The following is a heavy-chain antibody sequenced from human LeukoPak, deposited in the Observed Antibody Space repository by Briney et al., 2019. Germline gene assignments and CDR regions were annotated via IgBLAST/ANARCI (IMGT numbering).Heavy chain of an antibody. D-gene: IGHD3/OR15-3a*01. CDR2: ISVDGSDK. V-gene: IGHV3-33*01. CDR1: GFTFSGDG. CDR3: ARGSFFSTARWFDP. J-gene: IGHJ5*02. Sequence: GRSLRLSCAASGFTFSGDGMNWVRQAPGKGLEWVAVISVDGSDKYYADSVKGRFTISRDNSNNTLYLQMNSLRVEDTAMYYCARGSFFSTARWFDPWGQGALVTVSS.